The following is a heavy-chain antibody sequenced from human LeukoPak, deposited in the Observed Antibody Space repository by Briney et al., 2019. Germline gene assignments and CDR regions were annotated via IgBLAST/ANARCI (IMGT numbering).Heavy chain of an antibody. CDR1: GFTFSSYW. CDR3: AREETDFWSGYPDY. V-gene: IGHV3-7*01. J-gene: IGHJ4*02. Sequence: GGSLRLSCAASGFTFSSYWMSWVRQAPGKGLEWVANIKQDGSEKYYVDSVKGRFTISRDNAKNSLYLQMNSLRAEDTAVYYCAREETDFWSGYPDYWGQGTLVTVSS. D-gene: IGHD3-3*01. CDR2: IKQDGSEK.